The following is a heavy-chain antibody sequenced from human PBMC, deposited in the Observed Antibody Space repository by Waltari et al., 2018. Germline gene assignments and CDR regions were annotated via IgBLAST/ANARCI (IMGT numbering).Heavy chain of an antibody. CDR2: IKRDASEK. V-gene: IGHV3-7*04. CDR3: ARDLMRVAGTL. CDR1: GFSFSSSW. D-gene: IGHD6-13*01. J-gene: IGHJ4*02. Sequence: QLVESGGGLVQPGGSLRLSCRASGFSFSSSWMTWVRQAPGKGVEWVANIKRDASEKSYVGSVEGRFTISRDNAENSLYLQMNSLRVEDTAVYYCARDLMRVAGTLWGQGTLVTVSS.